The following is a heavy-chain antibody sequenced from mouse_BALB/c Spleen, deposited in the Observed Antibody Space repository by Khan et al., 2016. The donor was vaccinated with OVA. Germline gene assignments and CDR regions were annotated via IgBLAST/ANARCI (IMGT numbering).Heavy chain of an antibody. CDR3: TRLAYYYDSEGFAY. CDR2: VSTGGSYT. V-gene: IGHV5-6*01. J-gene: IGHJ3*01. CDR1: GFTFSTYG. D-gene: IGHD1-1*01. Sequence: EVELVGSGGDLVKPGGSLKLSCAASGFTFSTYGMSWVRQAPDKRLEWVATVSTGGSYTYYPDSVKGRFTISRDNAKNTLNLQMSGLRSEDTAMFYCTRLAYYYDSEGFAYWGQGTLVTVSA.